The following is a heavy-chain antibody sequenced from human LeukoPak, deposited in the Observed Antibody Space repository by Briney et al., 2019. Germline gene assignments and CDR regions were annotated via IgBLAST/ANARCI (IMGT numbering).Heavy chain of an antibody. Sequence: PSETLSLTCTVSGGSINNYYWSWIRQPPGKGLEWIGYIYYSGSTNYNPSLKSRLTISVDTSKNQFSLKLSSVTAADTAVYYCASYPTEVGASSGDYYGMDVWGQGTTVTVSS. V-gene: IGHV4-59*12. J-gene: IGHJ6*02. D-gene: IGHD1-26*01. CDR3: ASYPTEVGASSGDYYGMDV. CDR2: IYYSGST. CDR1: GGSINNYY.